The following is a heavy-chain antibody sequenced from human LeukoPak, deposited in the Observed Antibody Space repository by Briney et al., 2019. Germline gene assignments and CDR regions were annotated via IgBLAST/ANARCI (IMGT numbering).Heavy chain of an antibody. CDR1: GGSISSGSYY. D-gene: IGHD3-10*01. V-gene: IGHV4-61*02. CDR2: IYTSGST. Sequence: SQTLSLTCTVSGGSISSGSYYWSWIRQPAGKGLAWIGRIYTSGSTNYNPSLKSRVTISVDASKNQFSLKLSSVTAADTAVYYCAREYGETWGPYYFDYSGQGTLVTVSS. J-gene: IGHJ4*02. CDR3: AREYGETWGPYYFDY.